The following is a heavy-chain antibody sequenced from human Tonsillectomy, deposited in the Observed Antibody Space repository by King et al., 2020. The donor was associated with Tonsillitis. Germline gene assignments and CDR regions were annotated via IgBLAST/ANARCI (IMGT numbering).Heavy chain of an antibody. J-gene: IGHJ4*02. CDR3: AIQAYYDNPFNC. CDR2: IYYSGST. V-gene: IGHV4-59*08. Sequence: QLQESGPGLAKPSETLSLNCTVSGGSITSYFWSWIRQPPGKGLEWIGSIYYSGSTNYNPSLKSRVTISVDTSRNQFSLKLSSVTAADTAVYYCAIQAYYDNPFNCWGQGTLVTVS. D-gene: IGHD3-22*01. CDR1: GGSITSYF.